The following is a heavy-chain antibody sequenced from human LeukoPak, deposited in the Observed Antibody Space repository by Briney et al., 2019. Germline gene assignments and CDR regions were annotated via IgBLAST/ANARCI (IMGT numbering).Heavy chain of an antibody. CDR3: APLVVDTSLVLDRFDI. V-gene: IGHV3-23*01. CDR2: IVASGTRT. CDR1: GFTLSSHG. Sequence: GGSLRLSCEASGFTLSSHGIDWVRQAPGKGLEWVSGIVASGTRTHYADSVKGRFTISRDNSKKTVYLQMNSLRAEDTAVYYCAPLVVDTSLVLDRFDIWGQGAMVTV. J-gene: IGHJ3*02. D-gene: IGHD5-18*01.